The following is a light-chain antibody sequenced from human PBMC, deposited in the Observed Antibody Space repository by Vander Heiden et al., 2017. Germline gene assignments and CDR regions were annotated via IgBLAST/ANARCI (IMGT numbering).Light chain of an antibody. Sequence: SYVLTPPPSVSVDPGQTARITCGGNYMGSKSVHWYHQKPGQAPVLVVSDDIDRPAGIPERFSGANSGNPATLTISRVEAGDEADYYCQVGDSATDPVFGGGTRRTVL. V-gene: IGLV3-21*02. CDR1: YMGSKS. CDR3: QVGDSATDPV. J-gene: IGLJ2*01. CDR2: DDI.